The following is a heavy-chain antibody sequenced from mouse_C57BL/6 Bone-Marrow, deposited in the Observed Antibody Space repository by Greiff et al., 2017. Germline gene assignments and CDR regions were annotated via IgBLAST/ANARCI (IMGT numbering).Heavy chain of an antibody. CDR3: ARSYARDY. CDR1: GYTFTDYY. Sequence: VHVKQSGPELVKPGASVKISCKASGYTFTDYYMNWVKQSHGKSLEWIGDINPNNGGTSYNQKFKGKATLTVDKSSSTAYMELRSLTSEDSAVXYCARSYARDYWGQGTSVTVSS. J-gene: IGHJ4*01. CDR2: INPNNGGT. V-gene: IGHV1-26*01.